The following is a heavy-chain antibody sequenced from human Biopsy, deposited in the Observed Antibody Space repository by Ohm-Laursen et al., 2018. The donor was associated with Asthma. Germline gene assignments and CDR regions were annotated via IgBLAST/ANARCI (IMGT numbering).Heavy chain of an antibody. D-gene: IGHD6-13*01. V-gene: IGHV1-2*06. CDR2: INPNSGGT. J-gene: IGHJ5*02. CDR3: ARGQKSAGDRWFDP. CDR1: GYTFIGCH. Sequence: SVKVSCKASGYTFIGCHIHWMRQAPGQGLERMGRINPNSGGTNYAQKFQGRVTMTRDTSISTAYMEVSRLRSDDTAVYYCARGQKSAGDRWFDPWGQGTLVTVSS.